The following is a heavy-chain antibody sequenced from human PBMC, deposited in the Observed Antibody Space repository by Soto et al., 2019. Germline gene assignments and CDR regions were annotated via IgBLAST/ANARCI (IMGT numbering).Heavy chain of an antibody. J-gene: IGHJ5*02. CDR1: GGTFSSYA. CDR2: IIPMYDPA. D-gene: IGHD3-10*01. CDR3: ARVTSMVRGVIDNWFDP. V-gene: IGHV1-69*01. Sequence: QVPLVQSGAEVKKPGSSVTVSCKASGGTFSSYAIHWVRQAPGQGLEWMGGIIPMYDPAKYAQRFQGRVTITAHESTTTVYMELPSLTSQDTAVYYCARVTSMVRGVIDNWFDPWGHGTLVTVSS.